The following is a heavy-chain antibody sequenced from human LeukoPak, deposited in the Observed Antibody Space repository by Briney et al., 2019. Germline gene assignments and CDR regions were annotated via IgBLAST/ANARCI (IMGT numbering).Heavy chain of an antibody. V-gene: IGHV1-69*13. D-gene: IGHD4-17*01. CDR1: GGTFSSYA. CDR2: IIPIFGTA. J-gene: IGHJ4*02. CDR3: ARDRRHGDYVEY. Sequence: ASVKVSCKASGGTFSSYAISWVPQAPGQGLEWMGGIIPIFGTANYAQKFQGRVTITADESTSTAYMELSSLRSEDTAVYYCARDRRHGDYVEYWGQGTLVTVSS.